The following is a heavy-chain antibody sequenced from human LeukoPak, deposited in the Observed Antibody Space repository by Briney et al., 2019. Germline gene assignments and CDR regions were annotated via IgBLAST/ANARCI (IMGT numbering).Heavy chain of an antibody. V-gene: IGHV3-7*01. CDR2: IKQDGSEK. CDR3: ARDPPYYYDSSGPGFDY. CDR1: GFTFSSYW. J-gene: IGHJ4*02. Sequence: PGGSLRLSCAASGFTFSSYWMSWVRQAPGKGLEWMANIKQDGSEKYYVDSVKGRFTISRDNAKNSLYLQMNSLRAEDTAVYYCARDPPYYYDSSGPGFDYWGQGTLVTVSS. D-gene: IGHD3-22*01.